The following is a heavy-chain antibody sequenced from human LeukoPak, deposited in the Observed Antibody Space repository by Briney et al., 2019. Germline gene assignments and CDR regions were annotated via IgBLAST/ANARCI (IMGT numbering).Heavy chain of an antibody. CDR3: ASTPMVRGVTQERDY. CDR1: GFTFSSYA. D-gene: IGHD3-10*01. CDR2: ISGSGGST. V-gene: IGHV3-23*01. J-gene: IGHJ4*02. Sequence: PGGSLRLSCAASGFTFSSYAMSWVRQAPGKGLEWVSAISGSGGSTYYADSVKGRFTISRDNSKNTLYLQMNSLRAEDTAVYYCASTPMVRGVTQERDYWGQGTLVTVSS.